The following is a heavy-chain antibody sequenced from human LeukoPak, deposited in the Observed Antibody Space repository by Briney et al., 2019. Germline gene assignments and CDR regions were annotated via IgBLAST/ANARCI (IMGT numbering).Heavy chain of an antibody. J-gene: IGHJ6*03. V-gene: IGHV3-11*01. CDR3: AGPPRATGYYMDV. Sequence: GGSLRLSCAASGFTFSDYYMSWIRQAPGKGLEWVPYISSSGSTIYYADSVKGRFTISRDNAKNSLYLQMNSLRAEDTAVYYCAGPPRATGYYMDVWGKGTTVTVSS. CDR1: GFTFSDYY. CDR2: ISSSGSTI.